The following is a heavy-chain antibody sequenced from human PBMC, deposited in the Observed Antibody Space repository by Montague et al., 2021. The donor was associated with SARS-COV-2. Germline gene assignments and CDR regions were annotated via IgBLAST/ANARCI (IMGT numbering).Heavy chain of an antibody. V-gene: IGHV4-59*01. CDR3: ARVFPRWLQLDPYFDY. Sequence: SETLSLTCTVSGGPISSYYWSWIRQPPGKGLEWIGYIYYSGSTNYNPSLKSRVTISVDTSKNQFSLKLSSVTAADTAVYYCARVFPRWLQLDPYFDYWGQGTLVTVSS. CDR1: GGPISSYY. CDR2: IYYSGST. J-gene: IGHJ4*02. D-gene: IGHD5-24*01.